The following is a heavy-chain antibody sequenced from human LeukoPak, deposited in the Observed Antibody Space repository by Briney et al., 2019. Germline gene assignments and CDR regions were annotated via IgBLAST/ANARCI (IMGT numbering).Heavy chain of an antibody. CDR1: GFTFRNYA. J-gene: IGHJ5*02. Sequence: GGSLRLSCAASGFTFRNYAMSWVRQIPGKGLEWVSGTSAGGSRTYYADSVKGRFTISRDNAKNSLYLQMNSLRAEDTAVYYCARDITTGDAPGGFDPWGQGTLVTVSS. V-gene: IGHV3-11*04. CDR3: ARDITTGDAPGGFDP. CDR2: TSAGGSRT. D-gene: IGHD1-1*01.